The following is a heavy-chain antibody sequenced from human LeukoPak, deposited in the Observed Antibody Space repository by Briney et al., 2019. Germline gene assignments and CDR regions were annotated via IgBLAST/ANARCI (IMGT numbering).Heavy chain of an antibody. Sequence: GGSLRLSCAASGFTFSGSAMHWVRQAPGKGLEWVGRVRSKINSYATEYAVSVKGRFTISRDDSKNTVYLQMNSLKTEDTAVYYCTRLRGERTSGDYWGQGTLVTVSS. CDR3: TRLRGERTSGDY. CDR1: GFTFSGSA. CDR2: VRSKINSYAT. V-gene: IGHV3-73*01. D-gene: IGHD3-10*01. J-gene: IGHJ4*02.